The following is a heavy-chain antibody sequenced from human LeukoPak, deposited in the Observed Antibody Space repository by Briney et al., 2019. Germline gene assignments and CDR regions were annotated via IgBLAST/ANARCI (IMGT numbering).Heavy chain of an antibody. CDR1: GFTFSDYA. Sequence: PGGSLRLSCVASGFTFSDYAMNWVRQAPGKGLEWVSTFKTKYSQVYYAESVRGRFTISTDNSEKTVYLQVNSLRAEDTALYYCARSVPDYTRFDYWGQGALVTVSS. CDR3: ARSVPDYTRFDY. J-gene: IGHJ4*02. CDR2: FKTKYSQV. V-gene: IGHV3-23*05. D-gene: IGHD4-11*01.